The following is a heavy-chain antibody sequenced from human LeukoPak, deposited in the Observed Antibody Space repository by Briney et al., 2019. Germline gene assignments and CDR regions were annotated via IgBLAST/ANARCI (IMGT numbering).Heavy chain of an antibody. Sequence: PGGSLRLSCGASGFTFTTYAMTWVRQAPGKGLEWVSSITGSGGSTYYGDSVKGRFTISRDNSKNTLYLQMNSLRAEDTAVYYCAELGITMIGGVWGKGTTVTISS. V-gene: IGHV3-23*01. D-gene: IGHD3-10*02. CDR3: AELGITMIGGV. J-gene: IGHJ6*04. CDR1: GFTFTTYA. CDR2: ITGSGGST.